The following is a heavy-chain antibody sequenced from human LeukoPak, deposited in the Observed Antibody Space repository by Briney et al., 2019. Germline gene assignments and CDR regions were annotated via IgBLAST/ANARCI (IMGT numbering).Heavy chain of an antibody. D-gene: IGHD3-10*01. J-gene: IGHJ4*02. CDR3: AKDNRNYYIDY. V-gene: IGHV3-30*02. Sequence: SGGSLRLSCAASGFTFSSYGMHGVRQAPGKGLEWVAFIGYDGSKMYYVDSVKGRFTISRDNSENTLYLQMNSLRTEDTALYYCAKDNRNYYIDYWGQGTLVTVSS. CDR1: GFTFSSYG. CDR2: IGYDGSKM.